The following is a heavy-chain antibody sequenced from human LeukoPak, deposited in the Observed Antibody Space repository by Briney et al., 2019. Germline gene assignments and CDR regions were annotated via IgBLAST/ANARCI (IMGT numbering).Heavy chain of an antibody. Sequence: SETLSLTCTVSGGSISSYYWSWIRQPPGKGLEWIGYIYYSGSTNYNPSLKSRVTISVDTSKNQFSLKLSSVTAADTAVYYCARDFAPYLGQQLMGWFDPWGQGTLVTVSS. D-gene: IGHD6-13*01. J-gene: IGHJ5*02. CDR3: ARDFAPYLGQQLMGWFDP. V-gene: IGHV4-59*01. CDR2: IYYSGST. CDR1: GGSISSYY.